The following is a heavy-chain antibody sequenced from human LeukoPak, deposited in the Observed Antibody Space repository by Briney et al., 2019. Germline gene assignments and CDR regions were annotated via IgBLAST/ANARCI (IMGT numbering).Heavy chain of an antibody. Sequence: GGSLRLSCAASGFTFSDDWMRWVRQAPGKGLEWVGRIKSKTHGGTTEYAAPVKGRFTITRDDSKTTVYRQMNSLKSEDAAMYYCTSERPYFDNWGQGTLVTVSS. J-gene: IGHJ4*02. CDR2: IKSKTHGGTT. V-gene: IGHV3-15*01. CDR1: GFTFSDDW. CDR3: TSERPYFDN.